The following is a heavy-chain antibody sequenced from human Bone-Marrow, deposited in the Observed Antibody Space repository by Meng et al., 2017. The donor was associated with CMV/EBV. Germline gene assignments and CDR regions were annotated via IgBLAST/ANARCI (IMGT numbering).Heavy chain of an antibody. D-gene: IGHD2-21*01. CDR2: IYYSGST. V-gene: IGHV4-30-4*08. CDR1: GGSISSGDYY. J-gene: IGHJ2*01. Sequence: LRLSCTVSGGSISSGDYYWSWIRQPPGKGLEWIGYIYYSGSTYYNPSLKSRVTISVDTSKNQFSLKLSSVTAADTAVYYCARLAYCGGDCYKYFDLWGRGTLVTVSS. CDR3: ARLAYCGGDCYKYFDL.